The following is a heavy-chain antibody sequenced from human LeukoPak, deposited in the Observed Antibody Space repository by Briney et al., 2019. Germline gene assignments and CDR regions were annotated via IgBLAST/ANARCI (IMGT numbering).Heavy chain of an antibody. CDR1: GFTFISYW. V-gene: IGHV3-7*01. CDR3: ARVPLIHYDSIGYKDAFDI. CDR2: IKQDGSEK. J-gene: IGHJ3*02. D-gene: IGHD3-22*01. Sequence: GGSLRLSCAASGFTFISYWMSWVRQAPGKGLEWVANIKQDGSEKSYVDSVKGRFTISRDNAKNSLYLQMNSLRVEDTAVYYCARVPLIHYDSIGYKDAFDIWGQGTMVTVSS.